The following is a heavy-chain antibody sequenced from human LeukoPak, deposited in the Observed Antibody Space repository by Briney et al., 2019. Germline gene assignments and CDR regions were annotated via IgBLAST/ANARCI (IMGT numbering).Heavy chain of an antibody. CDR2: ITFDGSNK. J-gene: IGHJ4*02. Sequence: PGGSLRLSCAAYGFTFNSYGLHWVRQAPGKGLEWVTFITFDGSNKRYIDSVKGRFTISRDNSRNTLHLQMNSLRVEDTAVYYCAKDESESSGSFDYWGQGTLVTVSS. CDR1: GFTFNSYG. D-gene: IGHD3-22*01. V-gene: IGHV3-30*02. CDR3: AKDESESSGSFDY.